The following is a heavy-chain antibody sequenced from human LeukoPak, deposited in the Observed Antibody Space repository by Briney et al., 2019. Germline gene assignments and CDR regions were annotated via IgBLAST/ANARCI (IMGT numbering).Heavy chain of an antibody. CDR3: AGLIAAAGRVRDY. CDR2: INPNSGGT. CDR1: GYTFTGYY. Sequence: ASVKVSCKASGYTFTGYYMHWVRQAPGQGLEWMGWINPNSGGTNYAQKFQGRVTMTRDTSISTAYMELSRLRSDDTAVYYCAGLIAAAGRVRDYWGQGTLVTVSS. J-gene: IGHJ4*02. D-gene: IGHD6-13*01. V-gene: IGHV1-2*02.